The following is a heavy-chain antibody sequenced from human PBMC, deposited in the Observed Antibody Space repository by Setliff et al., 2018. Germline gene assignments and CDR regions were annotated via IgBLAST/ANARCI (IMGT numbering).Heavy chain of an antibody. D-gene: IGHD3-22*01. V-gene: IGHV3-48*01. J-gene: IGHJ6*03. CDR2: ISTSSGTR. CDR3: ARLALTGYDSSGYYYALEYYYYMDV. CDR1: GFTFSSYA. Sequence: LRLSCAASGFTFSSYAMSWVRQAPGKGLEWISYISTSSGTRYYADSVKGRFTISRDNANQSLYLQMNSLRAEDTAVYYCARLALTGYDSSGYYYALEYYYYMDVWGKGTTVTVSS.